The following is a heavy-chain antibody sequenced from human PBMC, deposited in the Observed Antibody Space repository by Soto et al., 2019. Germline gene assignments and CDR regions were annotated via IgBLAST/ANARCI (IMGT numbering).Heavy chain of an antibody. CDR2: IYYSGST. CDR1: GGSISSGGYY. CDR3: ARGGRRSPGMDV. V-gene: IGHV4-31*03. Sequence: QVQLQESGPGLVKPSQTLSLTCTVSGGSISSGGYYWSWIRQHPGKGLEWIGYIYYSGSTYYNPALRSRGTISVDTSKNQFSLKLSSVTAADTAVYYCARGGRRSPGMDVWGQGTTVTVSS. J-gene: IGHJ6*02.